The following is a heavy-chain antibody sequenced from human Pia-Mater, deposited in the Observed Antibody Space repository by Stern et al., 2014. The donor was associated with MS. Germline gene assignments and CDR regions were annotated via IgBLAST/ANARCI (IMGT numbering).Heavy chain of an antibody. D-gene: IGHD5-18*01. V-gene: IGHV1-58*02. CDR2: VVVFNGDV. Sequence: VQLVESGPEVKKPGTSVKVSCKASGITFSHSAIQWLRQARGQRPEWIGWVVVFNGDVNYAPRFQERVTITRDMSTSTVYMELRSLKSEDTAIYYCASERYTYYDDQRPPGGFDPWGQVTLVTVSS. J-gene: IGHJ5*02. CDR3: ASERYTYYDDQRPPGGFDP. CDR1: GITFSHSA.